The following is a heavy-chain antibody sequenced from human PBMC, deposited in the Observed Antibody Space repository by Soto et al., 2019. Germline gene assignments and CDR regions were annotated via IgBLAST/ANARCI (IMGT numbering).Heavy chain of an antibody. J-gene: IGHJ4*02. D-gene: IGHD2-8*01. V-gene: IGHV1-3*01. Sequence: GASAKASWKAPGYTYTSYAMHWVRQAPGQRLEWMGWINAGNGNTKYSQKFQGRVTITRDTSASTAYMELSSLRSEDTAVYYCAREAYCTNGVCYYFDYWGQGTLVTVSS. CDR1: GYTYTSYA. CDR3: AREAYCTNGVCYYFDY. CDR2: INAGNGNT.